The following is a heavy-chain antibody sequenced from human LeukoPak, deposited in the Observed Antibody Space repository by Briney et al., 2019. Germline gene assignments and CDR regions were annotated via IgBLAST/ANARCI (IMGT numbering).Heavy chain of an antibody. CDR3: AREAGNLDAFDI. V-gene: IGHV3-74*01. CDR1: GFTFSDYW. D-gene: IGHD6-13*01. J-gene: IGHJ3*02. CDR2: INSDGSTI. Sequence: PGGSLRLSCAASGFTFSDYWMHWVRQAPGKGLVWVSRINSDGSTIYYADSVKGRFTISRDNAKNSLYLQMNSLRAEDTAVYYCAREAGNLDAFDIWGQGTMVTVSS.